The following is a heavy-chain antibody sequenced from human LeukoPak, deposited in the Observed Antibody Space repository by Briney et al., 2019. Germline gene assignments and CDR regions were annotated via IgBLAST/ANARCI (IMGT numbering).Heavy chain of an antibody. D-gene: IGHD5-18*01. CDR1: GYTFTGYY. CDR3: ARVRRYSYGGPGVWFDP. V-gene: IGHV1-2*02. Sequence: GASVKVSCKASGYTFTGYYMHWVRQAPGQGLEWMGWINPNSGGTNYAQKFQGRVTMTRDTSISTAYMELSRLRSDDTAVYYCARVRRYSYGGPGVWFDPWGQGTLVTVSS. CDR2: INPNSGGT. J-gene: IGHJ5*02.